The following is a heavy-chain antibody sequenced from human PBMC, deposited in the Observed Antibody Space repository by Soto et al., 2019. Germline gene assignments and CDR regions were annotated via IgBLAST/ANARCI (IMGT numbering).Heavy chain of an antibody. CDR2: IRNDIYDETT. Sequence: PGGSLRLSCTASGFTFGDYAINWVRQLPGKGLEWLGFIRNDIYDETTEYAASAKGRIIISRDDSKSMAYLQMGSLKTEDTGVYYCTRGRDGYNPYYFRYWGQGALVTVSS. CDR3: TRGRDGYNPYYFRY. J-gene: IGHJ4*02. V-gene: IGHV3-49*04. CDR1: GFTFGDYA. D-gene: IGHD5-12*01.